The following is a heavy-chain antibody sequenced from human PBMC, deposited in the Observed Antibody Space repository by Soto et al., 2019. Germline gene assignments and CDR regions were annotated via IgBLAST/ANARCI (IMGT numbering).Heavy chain of an antibody. D-gene: IGHD5-18*01. CDR2: IYYSGST. J-gene: IGHJ6*02. Sequence: QVQLQESGPGLVKPSETLSLTCTVSGGSVSSGSYYWSWIRQPPGKGLEWIGYIYYSGSTNYNPSLKSGVTISVDTSKNQFSLQLSSVTAADTAVYYCARDGALGIQLWYYGMDVWGQGTTVTVSS. CDR3: ARDGALGIQLWYYGMDV. V-gene: IGHV4-61*01. CDR1: GGSVSSGSYY.